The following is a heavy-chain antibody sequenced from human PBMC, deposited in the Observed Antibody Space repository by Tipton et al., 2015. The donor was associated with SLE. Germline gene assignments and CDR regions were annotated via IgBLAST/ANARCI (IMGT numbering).Heavy chain of an antibody. J-gene: IGHJ4*02. Sequence: TLSLTCTVSGGSVSSGSYYWAWIRQPPGKGPEWIGTIYYSGSTYYYPSLKSRITISVDTSKNQFSLEVRSVTAADTAVYYCASSEGFWGQGTLVTVSS. CDR3: ASSEGF. CDR1: GGSVSSGSYY. V-gene: IGHV4-39*07. CDR2: IYYSGST.